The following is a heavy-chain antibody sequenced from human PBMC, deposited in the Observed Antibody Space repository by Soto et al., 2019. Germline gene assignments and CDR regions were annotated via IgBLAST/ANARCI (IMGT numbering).Heavy chain of an antibody. CDR3: ARGTGSSWFDP. V-gene: IGHV1-2*02. CDR2: INSYSGGT. J-gene: IGHJ5*02. CDR1: GYTFIANY. D-gene: IGHD1-1*01. Sequence: ASVKVSCKASGYTFIANYIHWVRQATGQGLEWMGWINSYSGGTKYAQNVQGRFTLTRDTSTSTVYMDLSRLRSDDTAVYYCARGTGSSWFDPWGQGTLGTAPQ.